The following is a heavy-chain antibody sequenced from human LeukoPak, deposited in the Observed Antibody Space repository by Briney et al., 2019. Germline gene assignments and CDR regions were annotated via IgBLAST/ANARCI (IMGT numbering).Heavy chain of an antibody. V-gene: IGHV4-34*01. D-gene: IGHD5-24*01. J-gene: IGHJ4*02. CDR1: GKSFSGYF. Sequence: SEILSLTCAIYGKSFSGYFWTWVRQPPGKGPEWIGEINHSGSTNYNPSLKSRVTMSVDTSTNQFSLKLSSVTAADTAVYYCARHGRMGTINPSYWGQGTLVTVSS. CDR2: INHSGST. CDR3: ARHGRMGTINPSY.